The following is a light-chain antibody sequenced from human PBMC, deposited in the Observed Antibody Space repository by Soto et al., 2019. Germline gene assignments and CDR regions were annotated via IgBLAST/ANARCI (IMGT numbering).Light chain of an antibody. CDR1: SSDVGGYNY. CDR2: DVS. CDR3: SSYRISSTYV. V-gene: IGLV2-14*01. Sequence: LTQPASVSGSPGQSITISCTGTSSDVGGYNYVSWYQQHPGKAPKLMIYDVSNRPSGVSNRFSGSKSGNTASLTISGLQAEDEADYYCSSYRISSTYVFVSGTKVTVL. J-gene: IGLJ1*01.